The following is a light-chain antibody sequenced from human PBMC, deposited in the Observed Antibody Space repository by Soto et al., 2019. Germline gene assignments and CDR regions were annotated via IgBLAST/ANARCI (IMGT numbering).Light chain of an antibody. J-gene: IGLJ1*01. Sequence: QSALTQPASVSGSPGQSITISCTGGSNDIGAYKYVSWYQQYPGKAPKLIIFEVSNRPSGVSSRFSGSKSGNTASLTIAGLQAEDEADYHCSSYTTGSTLYVFGGGTKVTVL. CDR1: SNDIGAYKY. CDR3: SSYTTGSTLYV. CDR2: EVS. V-gene: IGLV2-14*01.